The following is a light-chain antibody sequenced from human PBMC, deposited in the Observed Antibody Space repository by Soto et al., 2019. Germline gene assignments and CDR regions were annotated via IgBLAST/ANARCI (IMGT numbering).Light chain of an antibody. V-gene: IGKV1-16*02. CDR3: QQYHSWTVT. Sequence: DIQMTQSPSSLSASVGDTVTITCRASQDIGNFFAWFQQKPGTAPKSLISAASSLQSGVPSKFSVSGSRTDINLTINNLQPADVANYYCQQYHSWTVTFGGGNKVEI. CDR2: AAS. CDR1: QDIGNF. J-gene: IGKJ4*01.